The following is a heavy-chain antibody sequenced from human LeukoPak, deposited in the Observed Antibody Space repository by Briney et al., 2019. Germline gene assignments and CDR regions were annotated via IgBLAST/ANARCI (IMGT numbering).Heavy chain of an antibody. J-gene: IGHJ6*02. Sequence: GGSLRLSCAASGFTFSSYSMNWVRQAPGKGLEWVSSISSSSSYIYYADSVKGRFTISRDNAKNSLYLQMNSLRAEDTAVYYCASWGVYDILTGHYGMDVWGQGTTVTVSS. D-gene: IGHD3-9*01. V-gene: IGHV3-21*01. CDR3: ASWGVYDILTGHYGMDV. CDR1: GFTFSSYS. CDR2: ISSSSSYI.